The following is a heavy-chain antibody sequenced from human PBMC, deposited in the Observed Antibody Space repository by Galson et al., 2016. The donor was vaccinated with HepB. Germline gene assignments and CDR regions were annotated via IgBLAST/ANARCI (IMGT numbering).Heavy chain of an antibody. CDR3: ARVRDGYNTHFYYGMDV. CDR2: LIPMLGTA. D-gene: IGHD5-24*01. J-gene: IGHJ6*02. Sequence: SVKVSCKASGGTFNTYAISWVRQAPGQGLEWMGGLIPMLGTATYAQKFQGRVTITADESTSTAYMDLSSLRYEDTAVYYCARVRDGYNTHFYYGMDVWGQGTSVTVS. CDR1: GGTFNTYA. V-gene: IGHV1-69*13.